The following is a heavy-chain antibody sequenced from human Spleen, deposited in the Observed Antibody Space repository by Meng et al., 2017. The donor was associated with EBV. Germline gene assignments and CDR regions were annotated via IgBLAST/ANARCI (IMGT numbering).Heavy chain of an antibody. D-gene: IGHD2/OR15-2a*01. CDR2: ISGDGNNK. CDR1: GFSFTTYA. V-gene: IGHV3-30*01. Sequence: QGQLVESGGGGVQPGRSLRFYCATSGFSFTTYAIHWVRQAPGKGLEWVAVISGDGNNKYFADSVRGRFTISRDTVKNTVYVQMNSLRPDDTAIYYCAIIPYSNAWGLGTLVTVSS. J-gene: IGHJ5*02. CDR3: AIIPYSNA.